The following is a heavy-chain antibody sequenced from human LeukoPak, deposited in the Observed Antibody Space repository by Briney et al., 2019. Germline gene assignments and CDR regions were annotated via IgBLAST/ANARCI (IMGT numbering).Heavy chain of an antibody. J-gene: IGHJ4*02. D-gene: IGHD2-21*02. CDR2: IIPIFGTA. Sequence: ASVKVSCKASGGTFSSYAISWVRQAPGQGLEWMGGIIPIFGTANYAQKFQGRVTMTRDTSISTAYMELSSLRSEDTAVYYCARVFCSGGDCYRYFDYWGQGTLVTVSS. CDR3: ARVFCSGGDCYRYFDY. CDR1: GGTFSSYA. V-gene: IGHV1-69*05.